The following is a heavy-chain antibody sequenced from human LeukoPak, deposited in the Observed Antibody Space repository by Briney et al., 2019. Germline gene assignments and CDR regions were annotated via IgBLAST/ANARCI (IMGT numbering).Heavy chain of an antibody. D-gene: IGHD4-17*01. V-gene: IGHV3-48*01. CDR3: ARDDYGDYFFDY. CDR2: ISSGSSTI. CDR1: GFTFDIYA. Sequence: PGGPLRLSCAASGFTFDIYAMSWVRQAPGKGLEWVSYISSGSSTIYYADSVKGRFTISRDNAKNSLYLQMNSLRAEDTAVYYCARDDYGDYFFDYWGQGTLVTVSS. J-gene: IGHJ4*02.